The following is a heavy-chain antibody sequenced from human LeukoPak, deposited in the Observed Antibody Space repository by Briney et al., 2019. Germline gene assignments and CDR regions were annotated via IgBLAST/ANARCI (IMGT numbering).Heavy chain of an antibody. V-gene: IGHV3-21*01. CDR2: ISYSGSNT. Sequence: GGSLRLSCAASGLSFSTYTMNWVRQAPGQGLEWVSSISYSGSNTHYADSVKGRFTISRDNAKNSLFLQMNSLRADDAAVYYCVTGDYRESWGQGTLVTVSS. CDR1: GLSFSTYT. J-gene: IGHJ5*02. D-gene: IGHD4-17*01. CDR3: VTGDYRES.